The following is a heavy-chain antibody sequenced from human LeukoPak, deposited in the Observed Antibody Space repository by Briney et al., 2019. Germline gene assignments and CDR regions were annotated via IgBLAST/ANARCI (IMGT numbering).Heavy chain of an antibody. D-gene: IGHD3-22*01. V-gene: IGHV4-34*01. J-gene: IGHJ4*02. CDR1: GGSFSGYY. CDR2: IYHSGST. Sequence: SETLSLTCAVYGGSFSGYYWSWIRQPPGKGLEWIGEIYHSGSTNYNPSLKSRVTISVDTSKNQFSLKLSSVTAADTAVYYCAGLDYYDSSGYYYWGQGTLVTVSS. CDR3: AGLDYYDSSGYYY.